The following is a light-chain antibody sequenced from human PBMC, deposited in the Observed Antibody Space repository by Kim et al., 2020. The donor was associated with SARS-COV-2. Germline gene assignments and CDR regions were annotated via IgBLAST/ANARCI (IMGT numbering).Light chain of an antibody. CDR2: SNN. CDR3: AAWDDSLNGVV. CDR1: RSNIGSNT. J-gene: IGLJ2*01. V-gene: IGLV1-44*01. Sequence: GQRVTISCSGSRSNIGSNTVNWYQQLPGTAPKLLIYSNNQRPSGVPDRFSGSKSGTSASLATSGLQSEDEADYYCAAWDDSLNGVVFGGGTQLTVL.